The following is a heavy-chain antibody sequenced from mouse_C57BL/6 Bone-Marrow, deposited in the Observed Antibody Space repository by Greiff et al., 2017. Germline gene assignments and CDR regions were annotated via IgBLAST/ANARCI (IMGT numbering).Heavy chain of an antibody. CDR3: ARRGAAQSNYFDY. J-gene: IGHJ2*01. D-gene: IGHD3-2*02. Sequence: VQLQESGAELVRPGTSVKVSCKASGYAFTNYLIEWVKQRPGPGLEWIGVINPGSGGTNYNEKFKGKATLTADKSSSTAYMQLSILTSEDSAVYFCARRGAAQSNYFDYWGQGTTLTVSS. CDR2: INPGSGGT. CDR1: GYAFTNYL. V-gene: IGHV1-54*01.